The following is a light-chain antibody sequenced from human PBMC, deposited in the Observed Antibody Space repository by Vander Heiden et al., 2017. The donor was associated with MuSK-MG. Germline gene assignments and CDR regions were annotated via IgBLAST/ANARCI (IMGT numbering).Light chain of an antibody. CDR2: DFS. V-gene: IGLV2-14*01. J-gene: IGLJ1*01. CDR3: SSYTSSSTVV. CDR1: RSDVGGYNS. Sequence: QSALTQPDSVSGSRGQSLTITCAGTRSDVGGYNSVSWYQQHPGKAPKLMSYDFSNRPSGVSNRFSGSKSVNTASLTISGLQAEDEADYYCSSYTSSSTVVFGTGTKVTVL.